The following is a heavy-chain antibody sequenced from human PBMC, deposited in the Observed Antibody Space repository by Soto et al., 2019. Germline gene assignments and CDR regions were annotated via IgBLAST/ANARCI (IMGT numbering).Heavy chain of an antibody. J-gene: IGHJ6*02. V-gene: IGHV3-13*01. CDR2: IGTAGDT. Sequence: QPGGSLRPSCAASGFTFSSYDMHWVRQATGKGLEWVSAIGTAGDTYYPGSVKGRFTISRENAKNSLYLQMNSLRAGDTAVYYCARVRPDSYGMDVWGQGTTVTVSS. CDR1: GFTFSSYD. D-gene: IGHD6-6*01. CDR3: ARVRPDSYGMDV.